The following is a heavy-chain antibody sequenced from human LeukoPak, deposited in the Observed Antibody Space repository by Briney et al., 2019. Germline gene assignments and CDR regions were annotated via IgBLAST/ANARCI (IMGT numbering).Heavy chain of an antibody. CDR2: FDPEDGET. Sequence: ASVKVSCKVSGYTLTELSMHWVRQAPGKGLEWRGGFDPEDGETIYAQKFQGRVTMTEDTSTDTAYMELSSLRSEDTAVYYCATAPSGYGEFDYWGQGTLVTVSS. CDR1: GYTLTELS. CDR3: ATAPSGYGEFDY. D-gene: IGHD5-12*01. V-gene: IGHV1-24*01. J-gene: IGHJ4*02.